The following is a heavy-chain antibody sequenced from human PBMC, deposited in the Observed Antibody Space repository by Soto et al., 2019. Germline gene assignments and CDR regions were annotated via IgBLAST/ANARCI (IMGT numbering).Heavy chain of an antibody. D-gene: IGHD3-22*01. Sequence: ASVKVSCKASAGTFSSYGISWVRQAPGQGLEWVGGIMPIFGTPNYAQKFQGRVTITADESTSTGYMELSSLTSEDTAVYYCARDRSWTSYDADSSVPYFYGMDGWRQRTTVTVSS. V-gene: IGHV1-69*13. J-gene: IGHJ6*02. CDR3: ARDRSWTSYDADSSVPYFYGMDG. CDR1: AGTFSSYG. CDR2: IMPIFGTP.